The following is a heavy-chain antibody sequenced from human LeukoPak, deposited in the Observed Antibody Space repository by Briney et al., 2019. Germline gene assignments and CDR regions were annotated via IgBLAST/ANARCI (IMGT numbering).Heavy chain of an antibody. Sequence: PGGSLRLSCAASGFTFSSYGMHWVRQAPGKGLEWVAFIRYDGSNKYYADSVKGQFTISRDNSKNTLYLQMNSLRAEDTAVYYCAKDIAPMYYYDSSGYYGDYWGQGTLVTVSS. V-gene: IGHV3-30*02. CDR3: AKDIAPMYYYDSSGYYGDY. CDR2: IRYDGSNK. CDR1: GFTFSSYG. J-gene: IGHJ4*02. D-gene: IGHD3-22*01.